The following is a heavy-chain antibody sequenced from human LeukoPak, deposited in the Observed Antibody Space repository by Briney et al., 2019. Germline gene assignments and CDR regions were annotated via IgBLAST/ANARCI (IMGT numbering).Heavy chain of an antibody. CDR1: GFSFSSYP. V-gene: IGHV3-64*01. CDR2: IGSNGDGI. D-gene: IGHD3-10*01. CDR3: ARDRGGYYFDY. J-gene: IGHJ4*02. Sequence: PGGSLRLSCAASGFSFSSYPMHWVRQAPGKGLEYVSVIGSNGDGIYYANSVKGRFTISRDNAKNSLYLQMNSLREDTAVYYCARDRGGYYFDYWGQGTLVTVSS.